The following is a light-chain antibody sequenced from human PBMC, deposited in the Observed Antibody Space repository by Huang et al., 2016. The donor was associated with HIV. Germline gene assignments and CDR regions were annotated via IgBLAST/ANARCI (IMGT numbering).Light chain of an antibody. Sequence: IQMTQSPSTLSASIGDRVTITCRASRHIYSYLNWYQHRPGKAPKLLIYDAANLEVGVPSRFSGSGSGRNFTLIISSLQPEDFATYYCQQYDSLPRTFGPGTKV. J-gene: IGKJ3*01. CDR2: DAA. V-gene: IGKV1-33*01. CDR1: RHIYSY. CDR3: QQYDSLPRT.